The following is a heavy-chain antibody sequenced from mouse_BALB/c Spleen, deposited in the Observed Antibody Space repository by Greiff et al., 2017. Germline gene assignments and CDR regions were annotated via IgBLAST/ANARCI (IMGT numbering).Heavy chain of an antibody. J-gene: IGHJ4*01. CDR1: GYTFTSYW. Sequence: VKLQESGAELARPGASVKLSCKASGYTFTSYWMQWVKQRPGQGLEWIGAIYPGDGDTRYTQKFKGKATLTADKSSSTAYMQLSSLASEDSAVYYCARDDDPLYAMDYWGQGTSVTVSS. CDR3: ARDDDPLYAMDY. V-gene: IGHV1-87*01. CDR2: IYPGDGDT. D-gene: IGHD2-12*01.